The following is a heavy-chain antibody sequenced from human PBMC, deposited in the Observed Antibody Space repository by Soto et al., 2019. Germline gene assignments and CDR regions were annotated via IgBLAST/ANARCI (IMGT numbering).Heavy chain of an antibody. Sequence: SETLSLTCTASGGSISSSSYYWGWIRQPPGKGLEWIGSTYYSGSTYYNPSLKSRVTISVDTSKDQFSLKLSSVTAADTAVYYCARHTPAISISDHWGQGTLVTVSS. D-gene: IGHD2-15*01. CDR2: TYYSGST. V-gene: IGHV4-39*01. CDR1: GGSISSSSYY. J-gene: IGHJ4*02. CDR3: ARHTPAISISDH.